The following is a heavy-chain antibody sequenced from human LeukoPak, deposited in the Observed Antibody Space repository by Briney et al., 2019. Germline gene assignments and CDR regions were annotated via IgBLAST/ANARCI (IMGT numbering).Heavy chain of an antibody. CDR2: ISAYNGNT. J-gene: IGHJ4*02. V-gene: IGHV1-18*01. Sequence: ASVKVPCKASGYTFTSYGISWVRQAPGQGLEWMGWISAYNGNTNYAQKLQGRVTMTTDTSTSTAYMELRSLRSDDTAVYYCARARSRVVPSDYWGQGTLVTVSS. CDR3: ARARSRVVPSDY. CDR1: GYTFTSYG. D-gene: IGHD2-15*01.